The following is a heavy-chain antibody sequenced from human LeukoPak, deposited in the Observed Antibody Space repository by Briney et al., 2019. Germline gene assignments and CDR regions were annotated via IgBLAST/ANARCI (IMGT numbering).Heavy chain of an antibody. V-gene: IGHV1-2*06. CDR1: GYTFTDYY. CDR3: ARGKPYNWFDP. D-gene: IGHD1-14*01. Sequence: ASVKVSCKASGYTFTDYYMHWVRQAPGQGLEWMGRINPNSGGTNYPQKFQGRVTMSRDTSISTAYMELSSLRSDDTAVYYCARGKPYNWFDPWRQGTLVSVSS. CDR2: INPNSGGT. J-gene: IGHJ5*02.